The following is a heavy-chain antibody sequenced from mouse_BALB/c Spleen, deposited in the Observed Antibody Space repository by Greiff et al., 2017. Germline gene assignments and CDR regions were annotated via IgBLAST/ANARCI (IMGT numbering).Heavy chain of an antibody. D-gene: IGHD1-1*01. J-gene: IGHJ4*01. CDR2: ISSGSSTI. Sequence: EVQLVESGGGLVQPGGSRKLSCAASGFTFSSFGMHWVRQAPEKGLEWVAYISSGSSTIYYEDTVKGRFTISRDNPKNTLFLQMTSLRSEDTAMYYCARSPPHYGYAMDYWGQGTSVTVSS. CDR1: GFTFSSFG. V-gene: IGHV5-17*02. CDR3: ARSPPHYGYAMDY.